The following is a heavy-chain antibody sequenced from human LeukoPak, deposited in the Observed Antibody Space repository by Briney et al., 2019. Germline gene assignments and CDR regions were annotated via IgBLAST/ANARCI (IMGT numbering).Heavy chain of an antibody. CDR2: IHHGGST. Sequence: SETLSLTCAVSGYSISSGHWWSWVRQPPGKGLERIGEIHHGGSTNYNPSLKSRVTISVDKSKNQFSLKLDSVTAADTAVYYCARFFAAAATKPMDVWGQGTTVTVSS. CDR3: ARFFAAAATKPMDV. D-gene: IGHD6-13*01. J-gene: IGHJ6*02. CDR1: GYSISSGHW. V-gene: IGHV4-4*02.